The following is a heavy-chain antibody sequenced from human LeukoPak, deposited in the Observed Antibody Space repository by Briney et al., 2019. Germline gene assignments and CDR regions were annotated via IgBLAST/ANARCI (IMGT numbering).Heavy chain of an antibody. CDR2: IYSGGST. V-gene: IGHV3-53*01. D-gene: IGHD5-18*01. J-gene: IGHJ6*02. Sequence: PGGSLRLSCAASGFSVSSNYMNWVRQAPGKGLEWVSVIYSGGSTYYADSVKGRFTISRDSSKHTLYLQMNSLRAEDTAVYYCARDPGVGGYNYGYYYYYGMDVWGQGTTVTVSS. CDR3: ARDPGVGGYNYGYYYYYGMDV. CDR1: GFSVSSNY.